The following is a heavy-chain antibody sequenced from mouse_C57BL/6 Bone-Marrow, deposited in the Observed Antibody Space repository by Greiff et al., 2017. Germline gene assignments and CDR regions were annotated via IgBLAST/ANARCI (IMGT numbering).Heavy chain of an antibody. CDR2: INPSTGGT. V-gene: IGHV1-42*01. Sequence: DVKLVESGPELVKPGASVKISCKASGYSFTGYYMNWVKQSPEKSLEWIGEINPSTGGTTYNQKFKAKATLTVDKSSSTAYMQLKSLTSEDSAVYYCAREWLLRGFDYWGQGTTRTVSS. CDR1: GYSFTGYY. CDR3: AREWLLRGFDY. D-gene: IGHD2-3*01. J-gene: IGHJ2*01.